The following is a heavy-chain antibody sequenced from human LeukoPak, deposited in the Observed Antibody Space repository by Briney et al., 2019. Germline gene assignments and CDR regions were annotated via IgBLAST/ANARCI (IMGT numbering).Heavy chain of an antibody. D-gene: IGHD2-21*02. CDR1: GFTFSSYS. CDR3: ARDGCGGDCYSDY. V-gene: IGHV3-21*01. Sequence: EPGGSLRLSCVVSGFTFSSYSMNWVRQAPGKGLEWVSSISSSSSYIYYADSVKGRFTISRDNARNSLYLQMNSLRAEDTAVYYCARDGCGGDCYSDYWGQGTLVTVSS. J-gene: IGHJ4*02. CDR2: ISSSSSYI.